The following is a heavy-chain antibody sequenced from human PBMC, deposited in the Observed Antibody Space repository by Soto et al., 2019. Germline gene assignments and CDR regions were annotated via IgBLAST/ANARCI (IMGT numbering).Heavy chain of an antibody. Sequence: GGSLRLSCAASGFAFSRFPMHWVRQAPGKGLVWVAIIGYGERDKYYADSVKGRFTISRDNSKNTLYLQMNNLRAEDTAVYYSVRVMDFDSLCSGTDYCGQGILVIVSS. D-gene: IGHD3-9*01. CDR2: IGYGERDK. V-gene: IGHV3-33*08. CDR3: VRVMDFDSLCSGTDY. J-gene: IGHJ4*02. CDR1: GFAFSRFP.